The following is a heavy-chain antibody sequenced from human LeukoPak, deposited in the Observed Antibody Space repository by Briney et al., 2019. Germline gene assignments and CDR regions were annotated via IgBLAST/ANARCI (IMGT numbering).Heavy chain of an antibody. CDR3: ARDLHGDYDLYNWFDP. Sequence: SQTLSLTCAISGDSVSSNSAAWNWIRQSPSRGLKWLGRTYYRSKWYNDYAVSVKSRITINPDTSKNQFSLQLNSVTPEDTAVYYCARDLHGDYDLYNWFDPWGQGTLVTVSS. CDR1: GDSVSSNSAA. J-gene: IGHJ5*02. D-gene: IGHD4-17*01. V-gene: IGHV6-1*01. CDR2: TYYRSKWYN.